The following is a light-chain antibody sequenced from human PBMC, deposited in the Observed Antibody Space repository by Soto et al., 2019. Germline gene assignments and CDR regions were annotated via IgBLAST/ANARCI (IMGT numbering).Light chain of an antibody. CDR2: DAS. CDR3: QQYNSYLYT. Sequence: DIQMTQSPSTLSASVGDRVTITCRASQSISSWLAWYQQKPGKAPKLLIYDASSLESGVPSRFSGRGSGTEFTLTISSLQSDDFATYYCQQYNSYLYTFGQGTKLEIK. V-gene: IGKV1-5*01. CDR1: QSISSW. J-gene: IGKJ2*01.